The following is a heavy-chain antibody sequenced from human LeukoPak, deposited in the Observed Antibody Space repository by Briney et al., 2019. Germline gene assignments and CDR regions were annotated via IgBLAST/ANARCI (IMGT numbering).Heavy chain of an antibody. CDR1: GGTFSSYA. Sequence: SVKVSCKASGGTFSSYAISWVRQAPGQGLEWMGRIIPIFGTANYAQKFQGRVTITTDESTSTAYMELSSLRSDDTAVYYCARDLSLGPHHYGEPFDYWGQGTLVTVSP. V-gene: IGHV1-69*05. CDR2: IIPIFGTA. J-gene: IGHJ4*02. CDR3: ARDLSLGPHHYGEPFDY. D-gene: IGHD4-17*01.